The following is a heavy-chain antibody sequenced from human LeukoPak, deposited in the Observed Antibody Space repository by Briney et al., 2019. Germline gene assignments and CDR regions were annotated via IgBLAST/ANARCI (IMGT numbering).Heavy chain of an antibody. Sequence: PSETLSLTCTVSGGSISSYYWSWIRQPPGKGLEWIGYIYYSGSTNYNPSLKSRVTISVDTSKNQFSLKLSSVAAADTAVYYCARASSWYPTTYSLDYWGQGTLVTVSS. CDR1: GGSISSYY. CDR2: IYYSGST. CDR3: ARASSWYPTTYSLDY. D-gene: IGHD6-13*01. J-gene: IGHJ4*02. V-gene: IGHV4-59*01.